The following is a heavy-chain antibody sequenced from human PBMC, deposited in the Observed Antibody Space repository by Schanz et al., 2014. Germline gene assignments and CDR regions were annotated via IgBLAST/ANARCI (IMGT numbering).Heavy chain of an antibody. CDR2: ITYNGGTI. CDR1: TFTFDHYA. J-gene: IGHJ4*02. Sequence: EVQLLESGGGLVQPGGSLRLSCSASTFTFDHYAMPWVRQAAGKGLEWISYITYNGGTIYYADSVKGRFTISRDNAKNSLYLEMNSLRAEDTALYYCARDRRNADLDYWGQGTLVTVSS. CDR3: ARDRRNADLDY. D-gene: IGHD1-1*01. V-gene: IGHV3-48*01.